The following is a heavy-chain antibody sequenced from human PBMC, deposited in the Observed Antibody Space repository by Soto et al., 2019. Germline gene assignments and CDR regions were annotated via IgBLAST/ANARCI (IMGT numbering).Heavy chain of an antibody. Sequence: SETLSLTCTVSGGSISSYYWSWIRQPPGKGLEWIGYIYYSGSTNYNPSLKSRVTISVDTSKNQFSLKLSSVTAADTAVYYCARLPQGLAARYYYMDVWGKGTTVTVSS. D-gene: IGHD6-19*01. V-gene: IGHV4-59*08. J-gene: IGHJ6*03. CDR2: IYYSGST. CDR3: ARLPQGLAARYYYMDV. CDR1: GGSISSYY.